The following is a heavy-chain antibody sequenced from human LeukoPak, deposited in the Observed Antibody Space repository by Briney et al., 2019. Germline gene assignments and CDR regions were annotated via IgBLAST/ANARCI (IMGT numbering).Heavy chain of an antibody. J-gene: IGHJ4*02. D-gene: IGHD3-22*01. CDR2: INHSGST. Sequence: SETLSLTCAVYGGSFSGYYWSWLRQPPGKGQEWIGEINHSGSTNYNPSLKSRVTISVDTSKNQFSLKLSSVTAADTAVYYCARLSNGGYSHDWGQGTLVTVSS. CDR1: GGSFSGYY. CDR3: ARLSNGGYSHD. V-gene: IGHV4-34*01.